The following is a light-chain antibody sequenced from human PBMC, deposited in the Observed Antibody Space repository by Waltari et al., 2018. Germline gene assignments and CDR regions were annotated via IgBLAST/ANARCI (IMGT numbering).Light chain of an antibody. CDR3: ATWDDSLTGWV. CDR2: RNN. J-gene: IGLJ3*02. Sequence: SVLTHPPSASGTPGQRVTISCPGSSSNIGSYFVSWYQQLSGTAPKLLIYRNNERPSGVPDRFSGSKSGTSASLAITGLRSEDEAHYYCATWDDSLTGWVFGGGTKLAVL. CDR1: SSNIGSYF. V-gene: IGLV1-47*01.